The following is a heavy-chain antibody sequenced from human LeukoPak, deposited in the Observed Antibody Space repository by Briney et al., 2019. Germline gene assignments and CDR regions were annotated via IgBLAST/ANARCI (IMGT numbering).Heavy chain of an antibody. CDR3: ARDYTYCSGSRCYDRFDY. CDR2: ISYDGSNK. Sequence: GRSLRLSCAASGFTFSSYAMHWVRQAPGKGLEWVAVISYDGSNKYYADSVKGRFTISRDNSKNTLYLQMNSLTAEDTAVYYCARDYTYCSGSRCYDRFDYWGQGIRVTVSP. V-gene: IGHV3-30-3*01. J-gene: IGHJ4*02. CDR1: GFTFSSYA. D-gene: IGHD2-15*01.